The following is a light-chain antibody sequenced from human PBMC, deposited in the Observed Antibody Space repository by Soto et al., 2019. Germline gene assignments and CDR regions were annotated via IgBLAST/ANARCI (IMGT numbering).Light chain of an antibody. J-gene: IGKJ4*01. Sequence: DIQLTQSPSFLSASVGDRVTITCRASQDISDYLAWYQQRPGKAPKLLIYAASTLQSGVPSRFSGSGSGTEFTLTISSLQPDDVATYSCQHHNSYPLTFGGGTKVEIK. CDR1: QDISDY. V-gene: IGKV1-9*01. CDR2: AAS. CDR3: QHHNSYPLT.